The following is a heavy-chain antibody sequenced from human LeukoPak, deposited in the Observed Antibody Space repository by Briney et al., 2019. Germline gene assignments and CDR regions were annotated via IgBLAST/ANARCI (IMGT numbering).Heavy chain of an antibody. CDR3: ARMRILRYYYGMDV. D-gene: IGHD2-15*01. Sequence: PSETLSLTCTVSGGSISSGGYYWSWIRQHPGKGLEWIGYIYYSGSTYYNPSLKSRVTISVDTSKNQFSLKLSSVTAADTAVYYCARMRILRYYYGMDVWGQGTTDTVSS. CDR1: GGSISSGGYY. CDR2: IYYSGST. J-gene: IGHJ6*02. V-gene: IGHV4-31*03.